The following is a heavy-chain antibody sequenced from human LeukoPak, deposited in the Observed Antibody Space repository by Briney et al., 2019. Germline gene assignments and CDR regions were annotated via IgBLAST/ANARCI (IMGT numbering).Heavy chain of an antibody. Sequence: GGSLRLSCAASGFTVSNNYMSWVRQAPGKGLEWVSAISNNGGYTYYADSVQGWFTISRDNSKSTLCLQMNSLRAEDTAVYYCAKQLGYCSDGSCYFPYWGQGTLVTVSS. CDR2: ISNNGGYT. J-gene: IGHJ4*02. V-gene: IGHV3-23*01. D-gene: IGHD2-15*01. CDR3: AKQLGYCSDGSCYFPY. CDR1: GFTVSNNY.